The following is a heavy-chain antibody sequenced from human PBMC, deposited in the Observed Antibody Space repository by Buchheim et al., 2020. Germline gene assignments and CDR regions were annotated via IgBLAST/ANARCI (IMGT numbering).Heavy chain of an antibody. CDR2: ISYDGSNK. CDR1: GFTFSSHA. Sequence: QVQLVESGGGVVQPGRSLRLSCAASGFTFSSHAMHWVRQAPGKGLEWVAVISYDGSNKYYADSVKGRFTISRDNSKNTLYLQMNSLRAEDTAVYYCAREATVVTTYFDYWGQGTL. J-gene: IGHJ4*02. CDR3: AREATVVTTYFDY. D-gene: IGHD4-23*01. V-gene: IGHV3-30*04.